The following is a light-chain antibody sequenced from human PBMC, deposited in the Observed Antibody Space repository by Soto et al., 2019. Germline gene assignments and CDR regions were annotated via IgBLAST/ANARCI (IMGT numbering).Light chain of an antibody. CDR2: GAS. CDR1: QSVSGSY. V-gene: IGKV3-20*01. CDR3: QQYGSSGT. Sequence: EIVMPQSPGTLSLSPGERATLSCRASQSVSGSYLAWYQQKPGQAPRLLIYGASNRATGIPDRFSGSGSGTDFTLTISRLEPEDFAVYYCQQYGSSGTFGQGTKVDIK. J-gene: IGKJ1*01.